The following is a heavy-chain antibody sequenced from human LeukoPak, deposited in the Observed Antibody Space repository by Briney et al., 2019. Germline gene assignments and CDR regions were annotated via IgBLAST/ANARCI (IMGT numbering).Heavy chain of an antibody. CDR3: ARESGSYLWRSWLNP. V-gene: IGHV4-59*01. CDR2: IYNSGNT. D-gene: IGHD3-16*01. J-gene: IGHJ5*02. CDR1: GGSTNDYY. Sequence: SETLSLTCTVSGGSTNDYYWTWIRQPPGKGLEWIGNIYNSGNTNYNPSLKSRVTISIDTSKNQFSLKVISVTAADTAIYYCARESGSYLWRSWLNPWGQGTLVTVSS.